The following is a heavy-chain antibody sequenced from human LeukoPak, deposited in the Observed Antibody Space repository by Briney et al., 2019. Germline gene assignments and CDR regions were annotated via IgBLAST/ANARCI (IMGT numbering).Heavy chain of an antibody. CDR2: IYYSGST. CDR1: GGSISSGGYY. Sequence: SETLSLTCTVSGGSISSGGYYWSWIRQHPGKGLGWIGYIYYSGSTYYNPSLKSRVTISVDTSKNQFSLKLSSVTAADTAVYYCAGRIAAAGTGWFDPWGQGTLVTVSS. CDR3: AGRIAAAGTGWFDP. J-gene: IGHJ5*02. V-gene: IGHV4-31*03. D-gene: IGHD6-13*01.